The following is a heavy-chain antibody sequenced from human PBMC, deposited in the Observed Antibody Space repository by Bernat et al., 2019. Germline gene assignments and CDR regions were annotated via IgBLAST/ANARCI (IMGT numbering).Heavy chain of an antibody. CDR2: IHHSGCT. D-gene: IGHD4-23*01. J-gene: IGHJ4*02. CDR3: ARDMSGGNSGFDY. CDR1: GGSMSSGGYY. V-gene: IGHV4-31*02. Sequence: QVQLQESGPGLVKSSQTLSLTCTVSGGSMSSGGYYWSWIRQHPGKGLEWIGYIHHSGCTYYNPSLKSRIIISVGTSKNQFSLKVNTVTAADTAVYYCARDMSGGNSGFDYWGQGVLVTVSS.